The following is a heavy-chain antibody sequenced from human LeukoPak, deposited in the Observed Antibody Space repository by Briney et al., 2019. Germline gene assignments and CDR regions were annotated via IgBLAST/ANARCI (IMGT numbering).Heavy chain of an antibody. CDR2: IGGGGVTT. D-gene: IGHD1-26*01. Sequence: AGGSLRLSCAASGFTFSSYSMHWVRQAPGKGPEFVSVIGGGGVTTFYAYSVKDRFTISRDNSKNTLYLEMGSLRAEDMAVYYCAREGGGSGLWYYDLWGRGTLVTVSS. CDR1: GFTFSSYS. J-gene: IGHJ2*01. CDR3: AREGGGSGLWYYDL. V-gene: IGHV3-64*01.